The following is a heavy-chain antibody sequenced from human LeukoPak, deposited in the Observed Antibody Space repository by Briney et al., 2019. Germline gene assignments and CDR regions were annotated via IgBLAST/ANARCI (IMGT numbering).Heavy chain of an antibody. CDR3: AKGLGGGSVYAFDI. Sequence: PGWSLRLSCTASGFTFRSYAMSWVRQAPGKGLEWASGISGSGGNTYYGVSVKGRFTISRDNSKNTLYLQMNSLRAEDTAIYYCAKGLGGGSVYAFDIWGQGTMVTVSS. D-gene: IGHD3-16*01. J-gene: IGHJ3*02. CDR1: GFTFRSYA. CDR2: ISGSGGNT. V-gene: IGHV3-23*01.